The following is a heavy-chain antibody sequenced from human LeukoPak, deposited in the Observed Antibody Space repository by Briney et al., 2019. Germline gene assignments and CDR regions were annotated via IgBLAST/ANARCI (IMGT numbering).Heavy chain of an antibody. CDR3: ARASSHCSSTSCYDWFDP. CDR2: ISHSGST. J-gene: IGHJ5*02. D-gene: IGHD2-2*01. Sequence: PGGSLRLSCATSGFTFSTYSMNWVRQPPGKGLEWIGEISHSGSTNYNPSLKSRVTISVDKSKKQFSLKLSSVTVADTAVYFCARASSHCSSTSCYDWFDPWGQGTLVTVSS. V-gene: IGHV4-4*01. CDR1: GFTFSTYSM.